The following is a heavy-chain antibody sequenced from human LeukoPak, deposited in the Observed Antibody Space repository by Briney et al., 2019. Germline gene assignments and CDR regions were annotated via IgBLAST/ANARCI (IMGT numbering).Heavy chain of an antibody. CDR3: ARDRVYSIDAFDI. J-gene: IGHJ3*02. CDR2: ISAYNGNT. V-gene: IGHV1-18*01. CDR1: GYTFTSYD. D-gene: IGHD5-18*01. Sequence: ASVKVSCKASGYTFTSYDIHWVRQATGQGLEWMGWISAYNGNTNYAQKLQGRVTMTTDTSTSTAYMELRSLRSDDTAVYYCARDRVYSIDAFDIWGQGTMVTVSS.